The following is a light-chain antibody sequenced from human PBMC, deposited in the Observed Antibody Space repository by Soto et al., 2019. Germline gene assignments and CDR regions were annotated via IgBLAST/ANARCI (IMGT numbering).Light chain of an antibody. CDR3: QQRSDWPPIT. CDR1: QSVSSNY. J-gene: IGKJ5*01. Sequence: ESVLTQSPGTLSLSPGERATLSCRASQSVSSNYLAWYQQKPGQAPRLLIYGASTRASGIPDRFSGSGSGTDFTLTISSLESEDFAVYYCQQRSDWPPITFGQGTRLE. V-gene: IGKV3D-20*02. CDR2: GAS.